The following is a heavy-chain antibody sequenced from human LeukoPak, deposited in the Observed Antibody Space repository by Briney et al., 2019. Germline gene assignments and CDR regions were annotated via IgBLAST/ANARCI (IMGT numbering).Heavy chain of an antibody. Sequence: GGSLRLSCVASGLNFDVSAMHWVRHAPGKGLKWVSLISADGGSTFSADSVKGRFSISRDNSKNSLYLQMNSLRSEDTAMYYCAKESGKFDYWGQGTLVTVSS. J-gene: IGHJ4*02. CDR1: GLNFDVSA. V-gene: IGHV3-43*02. CDR2: ISADGGST. CDR3: AKESGKFDY.